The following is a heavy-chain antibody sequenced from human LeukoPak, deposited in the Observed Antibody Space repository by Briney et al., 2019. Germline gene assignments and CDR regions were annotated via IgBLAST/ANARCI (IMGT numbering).Heavy chain of an antibody. Sequence: GGSLRLSCAASGFTFSSSWMHWVRHAPGKGLVWVSHINSDGSRTNYADSVKGRFTISRDNAKNTLYLQMNSLRAEDTAVYYCARAITVTTYNWFDPWGQGTLVTVSS. V-gene: IGHV3-74*01. D-gene: IGHD4-17*01. J-gene: IGHJ5*02. CDR2: INSDGSRT. CDR1: GFTFSSSW. CDR3: ARAITVTTYNWFDP.